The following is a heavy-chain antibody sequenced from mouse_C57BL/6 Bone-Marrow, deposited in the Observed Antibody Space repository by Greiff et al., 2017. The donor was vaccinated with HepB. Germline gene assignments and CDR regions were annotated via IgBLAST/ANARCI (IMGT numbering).Heavy chain of an antibody. CDR1: GYTFTSYT. Sequence: QVQLQQSGAELARPGASVKMSCKASGYTFTSYTMHWVKQRPGQGLEWIGYINPSSGYTKYNQKFKDKATLTADKSSSTAYMQRSSLTSEDSAVYYCAREGSYGSSPNYAMDYWGQGTSVTVSS. V-gene: IGHV1-4*01. CDR3: AREGSYGSSPNYAMDY. CDR2: INPSSGYT. D-gene: IGHD1-1*01. J-gene: IGHJ4*01.